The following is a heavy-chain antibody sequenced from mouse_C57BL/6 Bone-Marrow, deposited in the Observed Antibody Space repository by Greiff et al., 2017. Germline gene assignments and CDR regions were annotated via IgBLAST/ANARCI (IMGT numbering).Heavy chain of an antibody. Sequence: QVQLQQPGAELVKPGASVKLSCKASGYTFTSYWMHWVKQRPGQGLEWIGMIHPNSGSTNYNEKFKSKATLTVDKSSSTAYMQLSSLTSEDSAVHYCAREGYSNYGCWFAYWGQGTLVTVSA. D-gene: IGHD2-5*01. J-gene: IGHJ3*01. CDR3: AREGYSNYGCWFAY. CDR2: IHPNSGST. V-gene: IGHV1-64*01. CDR1: GYTFTSYW.